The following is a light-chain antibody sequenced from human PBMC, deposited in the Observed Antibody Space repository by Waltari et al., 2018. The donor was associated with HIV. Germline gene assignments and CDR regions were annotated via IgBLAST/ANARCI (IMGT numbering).Light chain of an antibody. V-gene: IGLV3-25*03. J-gene: IGLJ1*01. Sequence: SYELTQPPSVSVSPGQTATITCSGDALPKLYADWYQQKPGQAPVVIVYKDKERPSGIPERFSGSTSGTIVTLAISGVQAEDEADYYCQSADGSGAYVFGTGTTLSVL. CDR2: KDK. CDR3: QSADGSGAYV. CDR1: ALPKLY.